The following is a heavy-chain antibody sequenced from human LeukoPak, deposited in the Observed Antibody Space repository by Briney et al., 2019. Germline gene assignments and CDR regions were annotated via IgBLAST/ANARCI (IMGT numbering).Heavy chain of an antibody. D-gene: IGHD2-2*01. CDR2: IYTSGST. V-gene: IGHV4-4*09. J-gene: IGHJ3*02. CDR3: ARQKCTSTSCLTKNAFDI. Sequence: SETLSLTCTVSGSISSYYWSWIRQPPGKGLEWIGYIYTSGSTTYNPSLKSRVTISVDTSKNQFSLDLSSVTSADTAVYYCARQKCTSTSCLTKNAFDIWGQGTMVTVSS. CDR1: GSISSYY.